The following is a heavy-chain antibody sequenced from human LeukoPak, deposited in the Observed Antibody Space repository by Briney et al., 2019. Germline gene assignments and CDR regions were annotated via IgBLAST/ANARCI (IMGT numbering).Heavy chain of an antibody. D-gene: IGHD6-19*01. J-gene: IGHJ4*02. CDR2: IKQDGSEK. CDR1: GFTFSSYW. V-gene: IGHV3-7*03. CDR3: ARSSQFIAVAGTGFDY. Sequence: PGGSLRLSCAASGFTFSSYWMSWVRQAPGKGLEWVANIKQDGSEKYYVDSVKGRFTISRDNAKNSLYLQMNSLRAEDTAVYYCARSSQFIAVAGTGFDYWGQGTLVTVSS.